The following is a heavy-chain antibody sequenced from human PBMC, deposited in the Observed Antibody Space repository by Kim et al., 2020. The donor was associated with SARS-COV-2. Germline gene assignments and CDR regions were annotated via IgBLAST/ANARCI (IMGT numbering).Heavy chain of an antibody. D-gene: IGHD5-12*01. CDR1: GYSISSGYY. CDR3: VKDDSGYLRFFWSFDL. J-gene: IGHJ2*01. V-gene: IGHV4-38-2*02. CDR2: IYHSGST. Sequence: SETLSLTCNVSGYSISSGYYWGWIRQPPGKGLEWIGSIYHSGSTNYNPSLKSRVTISIDTSKNQFSLKLSTVTAADTAIYYCVKDDSGYLRFFWSFDLWG.